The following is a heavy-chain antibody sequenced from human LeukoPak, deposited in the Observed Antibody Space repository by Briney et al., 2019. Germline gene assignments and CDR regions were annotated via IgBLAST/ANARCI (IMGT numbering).Heavy chain of an antibody. CDR1: GITSSRYP. CDR2: ISYDGNKR. J-gene: IGHJ4*02. Sequence: GGSLRLSCAASGITSSRYPLSWVRQPPGKGLEWVTLISYDGNKRPYADSVKGRFTISRDNSKNTMFLEMNSLRPEDTALYYCAILGVAAAGTAYWGQGTLVTVSA. V-gene: IGHV3-30*04. D-gene: IGHD6-13*01. CDR3: AILGVAAAGTAY.